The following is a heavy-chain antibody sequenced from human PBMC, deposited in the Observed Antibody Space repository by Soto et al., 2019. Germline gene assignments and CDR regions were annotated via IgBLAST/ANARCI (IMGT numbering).Heavy chain of an antibody. CDR2: IIPILGIA. V-gene: IGHV1-69*08. CDR1: GGTFSSYT. D-gene: IGHD4-17*01. J-gene: IGHJ4*02. Sequence: QVQLVQSGAEVKKPGSSVKVSCKASGGTFSSYTISWVRQAPGQGLEWMGRIIPILGIANYARKFQGRVTITEDKSTSTAYMELSSLRSEDTAVYYCARDLVKKYGDPPYFDYWGQGTLVTVSS. CDR3: ARDLVKKYGDPPYFDY.